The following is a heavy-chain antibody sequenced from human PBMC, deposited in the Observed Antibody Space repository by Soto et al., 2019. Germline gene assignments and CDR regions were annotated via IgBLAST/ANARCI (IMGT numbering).Heavy chain of an antibody. J-gene: IGHJ3*02. CDR2: ISSSSSYI. CDR1: GFTFSSYS. Sequence: GGSLRLSCAASGFTFSSYSMNWVRQAPGEGLEWVSSISSSSSYIYYADSVKGRFTISRDNAKNSLYLQMNSLRAEDTAVCYCARIQLGYDAFDIWGQGTMVTVSS. CDR3: ARIQLGYDAFDI. V-gene: IGHV3-21*01. D-gene: IGHD6-6*01.